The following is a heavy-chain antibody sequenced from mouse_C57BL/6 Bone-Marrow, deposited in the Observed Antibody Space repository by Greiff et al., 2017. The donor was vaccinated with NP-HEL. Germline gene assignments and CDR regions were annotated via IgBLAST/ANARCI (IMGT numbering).Heavy chain of an antibody. Sequence: QVQLKESGAELARPGASVKLSCKASGYTFTSYGISWVKQRTGQGLEWIGEIYPRSGNTYYNEKFKGNATLTADKSSSTAYMELRSLTSEDSAVYFCARDSSGHFDYWGQGTTLTVSS. CDR2: IYPRSGNT. CDR1: GYTFTSYG. CDR3: ARDSSGHFDY. J-gene: IGHJ2*01. D-gene: IGHD3-2*02. V-gene: IGHV1-81*01.